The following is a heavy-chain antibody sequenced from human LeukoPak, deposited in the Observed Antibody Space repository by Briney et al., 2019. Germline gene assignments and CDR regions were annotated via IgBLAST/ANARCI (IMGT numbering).Heavy chain of an antibody. CDR1: GYTFSRYW. J-gene: IGHJ4*02. CDR2: INTVGTIT. D-gene: IGHD3-22*01. CDR3: PRDFSGYDDY. Sequence: GGSLRLSCAASGYTFSRYWIHWVRQAPGKGLVWVSRINTVGTITTYADSVKGRFTISRDNAKNILYLQMNSLRVEDTAVYYCPRDFSGYDDYWGQGTLVTVSS. V-gene: IGHV3-74*01.